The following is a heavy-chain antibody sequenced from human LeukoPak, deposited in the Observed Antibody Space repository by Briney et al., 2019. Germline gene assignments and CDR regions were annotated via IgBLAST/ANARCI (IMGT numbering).Heavy chain of an antibody. CDR2: IYYSGST. Sequence: SETLSLTCTVSGGSISSSSYYWGWIRQPPGKGLEWIGSIYYSGSTYYNPSLKSRVTISVDTSKNQFSLKLSSVTAADTAVYYCARNRRGLYIVVVPAAPWDYGGQGTLVTVSS. V-gene: IGHV4-39*01. CDR1: GGSISSSSYY. D-gene: IGHD2-2*01. J-gene: IGHJ4*02. CDR3: ARNRRGLYIVVVPAAPWDY.